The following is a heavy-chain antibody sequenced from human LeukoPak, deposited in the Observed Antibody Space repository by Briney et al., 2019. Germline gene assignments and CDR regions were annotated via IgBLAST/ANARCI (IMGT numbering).Heavy chain of an antibody. J-gene: IGHJ4*02. CDR2: IYYSGST. CDR1: GGSISSSSYY. Sequence: PSETLSLTCTVSGGSISSSSYYWGWIRQPPGKGLEWIGSIYYSGSTYYNPSLKSRVTISVDTSKNQFSLKVSYVTAADTAVYYCARHEEEDGYNAKTIDYWGQGTLVTVYS. CDR3: ARHEEEDGYNAKTIDY. D-gene: IGHD5-24*01. V-gene: IGHV4-39*01.